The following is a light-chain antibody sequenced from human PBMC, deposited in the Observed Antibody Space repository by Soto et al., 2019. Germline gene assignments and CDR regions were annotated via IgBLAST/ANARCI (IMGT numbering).Light chain of an antibody. V-gene: IGKV3-15*01. CDR3: QQYSIWRT. Sequence: EIGMTQSPATLSVSPGERVTLSCRASESVSTNLAWYQQKAGQAPRLLIYGASTRATGIPARLSGSGSGTEFTLTISSLKSEDFAVYYCQQYSIWRTFGHGTKVDIK. CDR2: GAS. CDR1: ESVSTN. J-gene: IGKJ1*01.